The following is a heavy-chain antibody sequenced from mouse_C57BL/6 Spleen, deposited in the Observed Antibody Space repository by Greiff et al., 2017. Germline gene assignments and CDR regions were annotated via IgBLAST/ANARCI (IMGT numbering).Heavy chain of an antibody. V-gene: IGHV7-3*01. CDR3: ARSSIYLAMDY. J-gene: IGHJ4*01. D-gene: IGHD2-1*01. CDR2: IRNKANGYTT. CDR1: GFTFTDYY. Sequence: EVKLVASGGGLVQPGGSLSLSCAASGFTFTDYYMSWVRQPPGKALEWLGFIRNKANGYTTEYSASVKGRFTISRDNSQSILYLQMNALRAEDSATYYCARSSIYLAMDYWGQGTSVTVSS.